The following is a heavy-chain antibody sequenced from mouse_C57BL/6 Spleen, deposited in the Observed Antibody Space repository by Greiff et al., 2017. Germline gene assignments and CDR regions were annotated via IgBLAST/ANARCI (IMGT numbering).Heavy chain of an antibody. Sequence: EVQLVESEGGLVQPGSSMKLSCTASGFTFSDYYMAWVRQVPEKGLEWVANINYDGSITYYLDSLKSRFIISRDNAKNILYLQMSSLKSEDTATYYCARDPGDYDGDWYFEDWGTGTTVTVSA. CDR1: GFTFSDYY. J-gene: IGHJ1*03. CDR2: INYDGSIT. D-gene: IGHD2-4*01. CDR3: ARDPGDYDGDWYFED. V-gene: IGHV5-16*01.